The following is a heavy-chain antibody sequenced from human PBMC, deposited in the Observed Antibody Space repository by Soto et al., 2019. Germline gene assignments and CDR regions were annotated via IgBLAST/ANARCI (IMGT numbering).Heavy chain of an antibody. J-gene: IGHJ3*02. V-gene: IGHV3-30*18. CDR3: AKDTEDAFDI. Sequence: QVQLVESGGGVVQPGRSLRLSCAASGFTFSSYGMHWVRQAPGKGLEWVAVISYDGSNKYYADSVKGRFTISRDNSKNTLYLQMNSLRAEDTAVYYCAKDTEDAFDIWGQGTMVTVSS. CDR1: GFTFSSYG. CDR2: ISYDGSNK.